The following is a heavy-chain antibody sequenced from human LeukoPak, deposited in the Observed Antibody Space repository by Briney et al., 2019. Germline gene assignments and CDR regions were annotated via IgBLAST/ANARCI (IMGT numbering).Heavy chain of an antibody. D-gene: IGHD5-12*01. V-gene: IGHV3-7*03. CDR1: GFTFSSYG. CDR2: IKKDGSET. J-gene: IGHJ4*02. CDR3: ARGRYSGTTYYFDY. Sequence: GGSLRLSCAASGFTFSSYGMHWVRQAPGKGLEWVANIKKDGSETYYVDSVKGRFTISRDNAKNSLYLQMNSLRAEDTAMYYCARGRYSGTTYYFDYWGQGTLVTVSS.